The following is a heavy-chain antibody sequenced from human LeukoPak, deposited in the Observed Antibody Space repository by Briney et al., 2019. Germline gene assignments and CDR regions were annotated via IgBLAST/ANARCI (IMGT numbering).Heavy chain of an antibody. J-gene: IGHJ5*02. D-gene: IGHD3-10*01. V-gene: IGHV3-7*01. CDR3: ARDDRGNWFDP. CDR2: IKQDGSER. CDR1: GFTFSSYW. Sequence: GGSLRLSCAASGFTFSSYWMSWVRQAPGKGLEWVANIKQDGSERYYVDSVKDRFTISRDNAKNSLYLQMNSLRAEDTAVYYCARDDRGNWFDPWGQGTLVTVSS.